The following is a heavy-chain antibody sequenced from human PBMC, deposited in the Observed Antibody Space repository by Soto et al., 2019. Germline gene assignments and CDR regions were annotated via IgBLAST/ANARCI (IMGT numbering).Heavy chain of an antibody. Sequence: PSETLSLTCAVSGGSMSSGGYSWSWIRQPPGKGLEWIGYMYHSGSTYYNPSLKSRVTISVDTSKNQFSLKLSSVTAADTAVYYCARGSALPLLWAYQSWGNNWFDPWGQGTLVTVSS. J-gene: IGHJ5*02. CDR2: MYHSGST. CDR3: ARGSALPLLWAYQSWGNNWFDP. D-gene: IGHD3-10*01. V-gene: IGHV4-30-2*05. CDR1: GGSMSSGGYS.